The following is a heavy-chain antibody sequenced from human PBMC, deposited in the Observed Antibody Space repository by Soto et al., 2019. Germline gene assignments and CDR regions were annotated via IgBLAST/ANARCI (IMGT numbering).Heavy chain of an antibody. CDR3: ARGGQDFWSGPFDY. CDR1: GGSISNYY. D-gene: IGHD3-3*01. Sequence: QGQLQESGPGLVKPSETLSLTCTVSGGSISNYYCSWIRQPAGKGLEWIGRIDTSGSTNYNPSLKSRVTMSVDTSKQEFSLKLSSVTAADTALYYCARGGQDFWSGPFDYWGRGALVTVSS. CDR2: IDTSGST. J-gene: IGHJ4*02. V-gene: IGHV4-4*07.